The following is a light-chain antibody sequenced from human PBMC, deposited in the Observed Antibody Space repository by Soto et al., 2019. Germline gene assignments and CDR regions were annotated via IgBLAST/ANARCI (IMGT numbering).Light chain of an antibody. CDR1: GSSIGTNT. J-gene: IGLJ2*01. Sequence: QSVLTQPPSASGTPVQRVTISCSGSGSSIGTNTVNWYRQLPGTAPKLLIYGNNQRPSGVPDRFSGSKSGTSASLAISGLQSEDEAEYYCAAWDGSLNNVLFGGGTQLTVL. CDR3: AAWDGSLNNVL. CDR2: GNN. V-gene: IGLV1-44*01.